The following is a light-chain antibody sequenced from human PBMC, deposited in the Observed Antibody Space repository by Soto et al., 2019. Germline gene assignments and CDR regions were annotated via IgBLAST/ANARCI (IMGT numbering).Light chain of an antibody. CDR3: QQYKNLFT. V-gene: IGKV1-5*01. J-gene: IGKJ2*01. CDR1: QSITGW. Sequence: DIQMTQSPSTLSASVGDRVTITCRASQSITGWLAWYQQKPGKAPKLLIYDASTLENGVPSRFSGGESGTDFTRTISSLQADDVATYYCQQYKNLFTFGQGTKLEI. CDR2: DAS.